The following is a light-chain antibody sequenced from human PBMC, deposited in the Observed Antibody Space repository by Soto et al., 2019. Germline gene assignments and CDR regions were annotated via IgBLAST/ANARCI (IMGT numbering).Light chain of an antibody. J-gene: IGKJ1*01. CDR1: QYISTY. CDR2: AAS. CDR3: LQLYNFSWT. V-gene: IGKV1-39*01. Sequence: DVQMTQSPSTVSASVGDRITITCRASQYISTYLNWYQQKPGKAPKLLIYAASSLQSGVPSRFSGSGSGTDFTLTISSLQPEDFATYYCLQLYNFSWTFGQGGKVAIK.